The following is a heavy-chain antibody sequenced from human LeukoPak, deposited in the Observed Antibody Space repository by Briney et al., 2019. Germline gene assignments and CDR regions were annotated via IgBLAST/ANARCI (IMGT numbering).Heavy chain of an antibody. D-gene: IGHD3-22*01. CDR2: INPNSGGT. V-gene: IGHV1-2*02. Sequence: GASVKVSCKAPGYTFTGYYMHWVRQAPGQGLEWMGWINPNSGGTNYAQKFQGRVTMTRDTSISTAYMELSRLRSDDTAVYYCARASRRLLLNLFDYWGQGTLVTVSS. J-gene: IGHJ4*02. CDR1: GYTFTGYY. CDR3: ARASRRLLLNLFDY.